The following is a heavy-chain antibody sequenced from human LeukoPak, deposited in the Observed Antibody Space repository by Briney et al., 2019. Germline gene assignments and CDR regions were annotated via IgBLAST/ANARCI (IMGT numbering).Heavy chain of an antibody. CDR3: ARSRSYTSGYYALGY. CDR2: IYHSGST. Sequence: PSETLSLTCTVSGYSISSGYYWGWIRQPPGKGLEWIGSIYHSGSTYYNPSLKSRVTISVDTSKNQFSLKLSSVSAADTAVYYCARSRSYTSGYYALGYWGQGTLVTVSS. D-gene: IGHD3-22*01. V-gene: IGHV4-38-2*02. CDR1: GYSISSGYY. J-gene: IGHJ4*02.